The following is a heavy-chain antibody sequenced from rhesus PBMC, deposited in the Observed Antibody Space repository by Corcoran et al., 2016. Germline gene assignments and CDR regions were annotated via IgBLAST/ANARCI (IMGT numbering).Heavy chain of an antibody. CDR2: IYGSGGST. V-gene: IGHV4-93*01. Sequence: QVQLQESGPAVVKPSETLSLTCAVSGGSISSSNWWSWIRQSPGKGLEWIGGIYGSGGSTEYNPSLKSLVTISKDTSKNQFSLKLSSVTAADTAVYYCARVGNSGSYYYGAVFDYWGQGVLVTVSS. J-gene: IGHJ4*01. CDR3: ARVGNSGSYYYGAVFDY. D-gene: IGHD3-16*01. CDR1: GGSISSSNW.